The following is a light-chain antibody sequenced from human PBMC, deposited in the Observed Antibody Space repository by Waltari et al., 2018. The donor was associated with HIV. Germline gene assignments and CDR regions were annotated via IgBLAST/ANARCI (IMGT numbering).Light chain of an antibody. CDR2: KAS. Sequence: IQMSQSPSSLSAFVGDSVTITCRASHSISTYLNWYQQRPGKAPNLLIYKASNLQSGIPSRFSGSGSGTDFTLTISSLQPEDFATYYCQQSFSTMFTFGQGTRLHIK. CDR3: QQSFSTMFT. CDR1: HSISTY. J-gene: IGKJ2*01. V-gene: IGKV1-39*01.